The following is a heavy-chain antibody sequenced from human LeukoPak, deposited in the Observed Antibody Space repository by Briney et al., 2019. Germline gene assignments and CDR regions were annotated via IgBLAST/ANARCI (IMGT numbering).Heavy chain of an antibody. CDR2: IKQDGSEK. D-gene: IGHD4-11*01. CDR1: GYTFSNYW. CDR3: GRAKDYSSI. Sequence: GGSLRLSCAGSGYTFSNYWMSWVRQAPGKGLEWVANIKQDGSEKYYVDSVKGRFTISRGNANNLLYLQMNSLRDEDTAVYYCGRAKDYSSIWGQGTLVTVSS. V-gene: IGHV3-7*04. J-gene: IGHJ4*02.